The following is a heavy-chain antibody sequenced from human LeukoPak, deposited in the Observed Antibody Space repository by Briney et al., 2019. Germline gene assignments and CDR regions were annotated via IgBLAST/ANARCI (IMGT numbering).Heavy chain of an antibody. CDR2: INHSGST. CDR3: ARHSKAHYDILTGYYSSWFDP. CDR1: GGSFSGYY. V-gene: IGHV4-34*01. Sequence: SETLSLTCAVYGGSFSGYYWSWIRQPPGKGLEWIGEINHSGSTNYNPSLKGRVTISVDTSKNQFSLKLSSVTAADTAVYYCARHSKAHYDILTGYYSSWFDPWGQGTLVTVSS. J-gene: IGHJ5*02. D-gene: IGHD3-9*01.